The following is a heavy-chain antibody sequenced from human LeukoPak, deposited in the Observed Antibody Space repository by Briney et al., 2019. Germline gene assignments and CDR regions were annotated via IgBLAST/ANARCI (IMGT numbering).Heavy chain of an antibody. CDR1: GGSFSGYY. V-gene: IGHV4-34*01. J-gene: IGHJ4*02. D-gene: IGHD2-15*01. CDR3: ARGDCSGGSCYLFDY. Sequence: SETLSLTCAVYGGSFSGYYWSWIRQPPGKGLEWIGEINHSGSTNYNPSLKSRVTISVDTSKNRFSLKLSSVTAADTAVYYCARGDCSGGSCYLFDYWGQGALVTVSS. CDR2: INHSGST.